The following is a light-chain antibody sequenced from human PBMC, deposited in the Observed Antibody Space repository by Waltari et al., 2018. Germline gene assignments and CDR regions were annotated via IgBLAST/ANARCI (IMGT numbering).Light chain of an antibody. J-gene: IGKJ4*01. CDR1: QNIHDN. V-gene: IGKV3-15*01. CDR2: GAS. CDR3: QQYNKWPPLT. Sequence: EVLMTQSPATLSVSPGERVTLSCRASQNIHDNLAWYQQKPGQAPRLLIHGASTRATAIPARFRGSGSGTEFTLTISSLQSEDLAIYYCQQYNKWPPLTFGGGTKVEIK.